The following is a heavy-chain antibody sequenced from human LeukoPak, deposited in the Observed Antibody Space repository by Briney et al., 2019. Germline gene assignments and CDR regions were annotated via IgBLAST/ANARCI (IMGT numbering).Heavy chain of an antibody. Sequence: SQTLSLTCTVSGGSFSSGDYYWNWIRQPPGKGLEWIGYIYYSGNTYYNPSLKSRLTISVDTSKNQFSLQLTSVTAADTAVYYCARARRFAAAGTTAFDIWGQGTTVTVSS. V-gene: IGHV4-30-4*08. J-gene: IGHJ3*02. CDR2: IYYSGNT. CDR1: GGSFSSGDYY. CDR3: ARARRFAAAGTTAFDI. D-gene: IGHD6-13*01.